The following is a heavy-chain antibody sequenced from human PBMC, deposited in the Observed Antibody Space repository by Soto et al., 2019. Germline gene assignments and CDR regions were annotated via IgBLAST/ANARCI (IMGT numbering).Heavy chain of an antibody. D-gene: IGHD6-6*01. CDR3: ARVRRSSSSIYYGMDV. J-gene: IGHJ6*02. CDR2: IYYSGST. Sequence: SETLSLTCTVSGGSISSGGYYWSWIRQHPGKGLEWIGYIYYSGSTYYNPSLKSRVTISVDTSKNQFSLKLSSVTAADTAVYYCARVRRSSSSIYYGMDVWGQGTTVTVSS. V-gene: IGHV4-31*03. CDR1: GGSISSGGYY.